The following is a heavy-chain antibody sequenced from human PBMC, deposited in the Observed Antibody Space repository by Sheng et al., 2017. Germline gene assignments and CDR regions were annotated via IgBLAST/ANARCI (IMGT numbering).Heavy chain of an antibody. Sequence: QVQLVESGGGVVQPGRSLRLSCAASGFTFSSYGMHWVRQAPGKGLEWVAVISYDGSNKYYADSVKGRFTISRDNSKNTLYLQMNSLRAEDTAVYYCAKDLLEDYDILTGYSDYWGQGTLVTVSS. CDR1: GFTFSSYG. V-gene: IGHV3-30*18. CDR2: ISYDGSNK. CDR3: AKDLLEDYDILTGYSDY. J-gene: IGHJ4*02. D-gene: IGHD3-9*01.